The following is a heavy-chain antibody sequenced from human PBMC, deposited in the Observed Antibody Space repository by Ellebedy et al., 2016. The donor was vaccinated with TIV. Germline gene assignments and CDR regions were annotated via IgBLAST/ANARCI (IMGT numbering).Heavy chain of an antibody. Sequence: SGPTLVKPTETLTLTCTFSGFLLTTSGVGVGWIRQPLGKALECLALIYWNDDTHYSPSLKSRLTITKDTSKNQVVLTMTNMDPLDTATYYCANRASWAYHFDHWGQGTLVTVSS. D-gene: IGHD3-16*01. CDR2: IYWNDDT. CDR1: GFLLTTSGVG. CDR3: ANRASWAYHFDH. V-gene: IGHV2-5*01. J-gene: IGHJ4*02.